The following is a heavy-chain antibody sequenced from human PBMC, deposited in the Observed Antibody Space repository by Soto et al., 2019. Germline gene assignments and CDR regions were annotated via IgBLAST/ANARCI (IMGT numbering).Heavy chain of an antibody. CDR1: GFTFSSYW. V-gene: IGHV3-74*01. D-gene: IGHD5-12*01. CDR3: ARSYSGYAGYYYYYMDV. CDR2: INSDGSST. Sequence: GGSLRLSCAASGFTFSSYWMHWVRQAPGKGLVWVSRINSDGSSTSYADSEKGRFTISRDNAKNTLYLQMNSLRAEDTVVYYCARSYSGYAGYYYYYMDVWGKGTTVTVSS. J-gene: IGHJ6*03.